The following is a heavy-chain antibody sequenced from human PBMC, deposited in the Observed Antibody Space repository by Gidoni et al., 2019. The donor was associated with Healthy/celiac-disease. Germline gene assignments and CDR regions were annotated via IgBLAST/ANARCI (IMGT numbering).Heavy chain of an antibody. D-gene: IGHD4-17*01. CDR1: GGSFSSGDYY. Sequence: QVQLQESGPGLVKPSQTLSLTCTVPGGSFSSGDYYWSWIRQPPGKGLEWFGYIYYSGSTYYNPSLKSRVTISVDTSKNQFSLKLSSVTAADTAVYYCARVIGDYDFDYWGQGTLVTVSS. CDR3: ARVIGDYDFDY. CDR2: IYYSGST. V-gene: IGHV4-30-4*01. J-gene: IGHJ4*02.